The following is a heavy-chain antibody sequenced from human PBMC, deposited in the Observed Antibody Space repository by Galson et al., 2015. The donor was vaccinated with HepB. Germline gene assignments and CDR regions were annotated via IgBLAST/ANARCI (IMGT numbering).Heavy chain of an antibody. D-gene: IGHD6-19*01. CDR2: IYTSGST. J-gene: IGHJ3*02. CDR3: AITGSGSPLDAFDI. CDR1: GGSISSGSYY. Sequence: TLSLTCTVSGGSISSGSYYWSWIRQPAGKGLEWIGRIYTSGSTNYNPSLKSRVTMSVDTSKNQFSLKLSSVTAADTAVYYCAITGSGSPLDAFDIWG. V-gene: IGHV4-61*02.